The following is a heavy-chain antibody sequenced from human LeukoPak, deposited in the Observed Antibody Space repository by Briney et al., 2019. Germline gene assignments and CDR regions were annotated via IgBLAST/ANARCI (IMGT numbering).Heavy chain of an antibody. J-gene: IGHJ4*02. V-gene: IGHV3-33*01. D-gene: IGHD3-16*01. Sequence: GVSLRLSCATSGFTFSTYGIHWVRQAPGKGLEWVAAIWPDGSYKYYADSVKGRFTISRDNSKNTVYLQMNTLRDGDTAVYYCARAVGPFDYWGQGTLVTVSS. CDR2: IWPDGSYK. CDR3: ARAVGPFDY. CDR1: GFTFSTYG.